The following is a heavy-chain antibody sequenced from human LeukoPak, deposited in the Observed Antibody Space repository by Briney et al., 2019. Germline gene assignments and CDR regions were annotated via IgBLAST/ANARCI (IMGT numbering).Heavy chain of an antibody. J-gene: IGHJ4*02. D-gene: IGHD6-19*01. CDR1: GGTFSSYA. CDR3: ATLGRWYSSGWLDY. V-gene: IGHV1-69*01. CDR2: IIPIFGTA. Sequence: SVKVSCKASGGTFSSYAISWVRQAPGQGLEWMGGIIPIFGTANYAQKFQGRVTITADESTSTAYMELNSLRAEDTAVYYCATLGRWYSSGWLDYWGQGSLVTVSS.